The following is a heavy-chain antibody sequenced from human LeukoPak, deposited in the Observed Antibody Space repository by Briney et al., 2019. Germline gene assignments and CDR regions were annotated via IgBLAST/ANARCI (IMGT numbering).Heavy chain of an antibody. V-gene: IGHV3-74*01. Sequence: GGSLRPSCVASGVTFSRYWMHWVRQAPGKGLVWVSRIKNDGSRTTYADAVKGRFTISRDNAKNTLYLQTNSLSADDTAVYYCVREPYCSGGSCYTSGFDCWGQGTLVTVSS. J-gene: IGHJ4*02. D-gene: IGHD2-15*01. CDR3: VREPYCSGGSCYTSGFDC. CDR1: GVTFSRYW. CDR2: IKNDGSRT.